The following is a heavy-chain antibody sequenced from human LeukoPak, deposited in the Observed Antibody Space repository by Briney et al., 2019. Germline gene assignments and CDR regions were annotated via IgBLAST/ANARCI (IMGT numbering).Heavy chain of an antibody. D-gene: IGHD5-18*01. J-gene: IGHJ4*02. V-gene: IGHV3-53*01. CDR3: ARERRNTAMVTALDY. Sequence: PGGSLKLSCAASGFTVSSNYMSWVRQAPGKGLEWVSVIYSGGSTYYADSVKGRFIISRDNSKNTLYLQMNSLRAEDTAVYYCARERRNTAMVTALDYWGQGTLVTVSS. CDR2: IYSGGST. CDR1: GFTVSSNY.